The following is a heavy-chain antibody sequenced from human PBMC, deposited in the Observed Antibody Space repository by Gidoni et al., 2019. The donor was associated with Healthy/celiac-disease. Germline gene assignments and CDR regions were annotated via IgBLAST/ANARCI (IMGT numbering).Heavy chain of an antibody. CDR1: GFTFSSYA. J-gene: IGHJ4*02. CDR2: ISYDGSNK. Sequence: QVQLVESGGGVVQPGRSLRLPCAASGFTFSSYAMHWVRQAPGKGLEWVAVISYDGSNKYYADSVKGRFTISRDNSKNTLYLQMNSLRAEDTAVYYCARDLGIHYGDYVAGFGYWGQGTLVTVSS. D-gene: IGHD4-17*01. CDR3: ARDLGIHYGDYVAGFGY. V-gene: IGHV3-30-3*01.